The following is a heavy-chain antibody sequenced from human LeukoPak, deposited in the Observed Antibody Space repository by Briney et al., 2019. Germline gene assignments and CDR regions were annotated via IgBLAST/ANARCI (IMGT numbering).Heavy chain of an antibody. J-gene: IGHJ1*01. D-gene: IGHD3-22*01. CDR2: IKSDGST. Sequence: GGSLRLSCAASGFTFSSYWMHWVRQAPGKGLVWVSRIKSDGSTNYAGSVKGRFTISRDNAKNTLSLQMNSLRAEDTGVYYCARAPSEIGGYYPEYFRHWGQGTLVTVSS. CDR1: GFTFSSYW. CDR3: ARAPSEIGGYYPEYFRH. V-gene: IGHV3-74*01.